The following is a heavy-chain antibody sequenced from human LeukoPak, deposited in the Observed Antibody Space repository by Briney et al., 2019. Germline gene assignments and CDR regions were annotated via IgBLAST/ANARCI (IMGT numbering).Heavy chain of an antibody. D-gene: IGHD2-21*02. CDR3: ARSSYCGGDCYYIVC. Sequence: SETLSLTCTVSGGSISRGSYYWSWIRQHPGKGLECNGYIYFSGSTYYDPSLKSRVTISVDTSNNQYCLKLSSVTAADTAVYYCARSSYCGGDCYYIVCWGQGTLVTVSS. V-gene: IGHV4-31*03. CDR2: IYFSGST. CDR1: GGSISRGSYY. J-gene: IGHJ4*02.